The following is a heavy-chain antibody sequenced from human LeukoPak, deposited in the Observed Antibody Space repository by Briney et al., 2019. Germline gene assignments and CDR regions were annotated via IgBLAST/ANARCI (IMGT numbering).Heavy chain of an antibody. CDR2: INPRDGGT. D-gene: IGHD6-25*01. CDR3: AASKAAAGYYFDS. V-gene: IGHV1-46*01. J-gene: IGHJ4*02. Sequence: ASVKVSCKASGYIFTYYCIHWVRQAPGQGLEWMGVINPRDGGTTYLQRFQGRVAMTSDTSTSTVYMDLSSLRSEDTAVYYCAASKAAAGYYFDSWGQGALVTVSS. CDR1: GYIFTYYC.